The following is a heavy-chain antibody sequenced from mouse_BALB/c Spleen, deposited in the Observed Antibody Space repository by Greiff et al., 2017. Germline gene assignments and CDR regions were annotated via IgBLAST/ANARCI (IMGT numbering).Heavy chain of an antibody. CDR2: IDPANGNT. CDR1: GFNIKDTY. CDR3: ARGSYGYYAMDY. V-gene: IGHV14-3*02. D-gene: IGHD1-1*02. J-gene: IGHJ4*01. Sequence: VHVKQSGAELVKPGASVKLSCTASGFNIKDTYMHWVKQRPEQGLEWIGRIDPANGNTKYDPKFQGKATITADTSSNTAYLQLSSLTSEDTAVYYCARGSYGYYAMDYWGQGTSVTVSS.